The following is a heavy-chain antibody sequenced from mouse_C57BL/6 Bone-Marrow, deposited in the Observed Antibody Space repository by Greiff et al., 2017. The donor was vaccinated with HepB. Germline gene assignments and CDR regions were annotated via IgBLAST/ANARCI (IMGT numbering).Heavy chain of an antibody. Sequence: QVQLKQPGAELVKPGASVKMSCKASGYTFTSYWITWVKQRPGQGLEWIGDIYPGSGSTNYNEKFKSKATLTVDTSSSTAYMQLSSLTSEDSAVYYCARFCYSKYYYAMDYWGQGTSVTVSS. J-gene: IGHJ4*01. D-gene: IGHD2-5*01. CDR2: IYPGSGST. V-gene: IGHV1-55*01. CDR3: ARFCYSKYYYAMDY. CDR1: GYTFTSYW.